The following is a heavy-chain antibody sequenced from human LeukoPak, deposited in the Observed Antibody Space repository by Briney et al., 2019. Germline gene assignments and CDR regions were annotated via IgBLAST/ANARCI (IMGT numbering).Heavy chain of an antibody. D-gene: IGHD5-12*01. Sequence: SETLSLTCSLSSGSIIGTIKYWGLIRQPPGKALEWVGTIYYNGKTYYNPSLNGRVTMSVDTPSNRFSLKMTSVTAADTAVYYCVGDRGYEYFAAWGQGTLVTVSS. CDR1: SGSIIGTIKY. V-gene: IGHV4-39*07. J-gene: IGHJ4*02. CDR3: VGDRGYEYFAA. CDR2: IYYNGKT.